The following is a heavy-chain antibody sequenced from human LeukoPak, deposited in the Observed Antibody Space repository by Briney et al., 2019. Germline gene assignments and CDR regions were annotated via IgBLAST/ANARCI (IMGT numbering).Heavy chain of an antibody. Sequence: GGTLRLSCAASGFTFSSYAMSWVRQAPGKGLEWVSAISGSGGGTYYADSVKGRFTISRDNSKNTLYLQMNSLRAEDTAVYYCAKGGVEMATVYYYMDVWGKGTTVTVSS. CDR2: ISGSGGGT. CDR1: GFTFSSYA. CDR3: AKGGVEMATVYYYMDV. V-gene: IGHV3-23*01. D-gene: IGHD5-24*01. J-gene: IGHJ6*03.